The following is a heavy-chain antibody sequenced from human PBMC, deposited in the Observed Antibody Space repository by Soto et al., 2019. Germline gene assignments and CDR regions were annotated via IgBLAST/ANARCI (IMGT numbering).Heavy chain of an antibody. V-gene: IGHV3-30-3*01. CDR2: ISYDGSNK. CDR1: GFTFSSYA. Sequence: GGSLRLSCAASGFTFSSYAMHWVRQAPGKGLEWVAVISYDGSNKYYADSVKGRFTISRDNSKNTLYLQMNSLRAEDTAVYYCARDGSSWYRGMDVWGQGTTVTVSS. J-gene: IGHJ6*02. D-gene: IGHD6-13*01. CDR3: ARDGSSWYRGMDV.